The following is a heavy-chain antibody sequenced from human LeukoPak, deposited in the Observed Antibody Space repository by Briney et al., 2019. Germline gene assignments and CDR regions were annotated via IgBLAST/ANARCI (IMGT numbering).Heavy chain of an antibody. V-gene: IGHV3-33*01. D-gene: IGHD3-9*01. CDR3: ARGSGRYDILTGYYPSSDFDY. Sequence: QPGRSLRFSCAASGFTFSSYGMHWVRQAPGKGLEWVAVIWYDGSNKYYADSVKGRFTISRDNSKNTLYLQMNSLRAEDTAVYYCARGSGRYDILTGYYPSSDFDYWGQGTLVTVSS. J-gene: IGHJ4*02. CDR1: GFTFSSYG. CDR2: IWYDGSNK.